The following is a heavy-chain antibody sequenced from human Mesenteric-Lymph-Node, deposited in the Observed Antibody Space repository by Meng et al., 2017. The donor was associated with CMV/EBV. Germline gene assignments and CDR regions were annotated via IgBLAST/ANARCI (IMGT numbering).Heavy chain of an antibody. D-gene: IGHD3-3*01. CDR1: GGSISSSSYY. CDR3: AGKYYDFWSTYPHAFDI. V-gene: IGHV4-39*07. Sequence: GSLRLSCTVSGGSISSSSYYWGWIRQPPGKGLEWIGSIYYSGSTNYNPSLKSRVTTSVDTSKNQFSLKLSSVTAADTAVYYCAGKYYDFWSTYPHAFDIWGQGTMVTVSS. J-gene: IGHJ3*02. CDR2: IYYSGST.